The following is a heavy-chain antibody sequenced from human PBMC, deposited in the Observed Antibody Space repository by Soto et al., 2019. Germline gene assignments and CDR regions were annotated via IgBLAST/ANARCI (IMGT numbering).Heavy chain of an antibody. CDR1: GFTFSSYG. J-gene: IGHJ4*02. Sequence: QVQLVESGGGVVQPGRSLRLSCAASGFTFSSYGMHWVRQAPGKGLEWVAVISYDGSNKYYADSVKGRFTISRDNYKNTLYLQMNRLRAEETAMYYYAKDAGGAVAGPGPTGYWGQGTLVTISS. CDR3: AKDAGGAVAGPGPTGY. V-gene: IGHV3-30*18. CDR2: ISYDGSNK. D-gene: IGHD6-19*01.